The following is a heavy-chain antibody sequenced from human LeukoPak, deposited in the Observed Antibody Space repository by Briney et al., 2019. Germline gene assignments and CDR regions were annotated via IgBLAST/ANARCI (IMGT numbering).Heavy chain of an antibody. CDR1: GFTFSAYN. Sequence: GGSLRLSCAASGFTFSAYNMNWVRQAPGKGLEWVSAITKSGGRTDYADSVKGRFTISRDNSKNTLYLQMNSLRAEDTAVYYCAKDAGYYYDTSGYFHFDYWGQGTLVTVSS. CDR3: AKDAGYYYDTSGYFHFDY. CDR2: ITKSGGRT. D-gene: IGHD3-22*01. V-gene: IGHV3-23*01. J-gene: IGHJ4*02.